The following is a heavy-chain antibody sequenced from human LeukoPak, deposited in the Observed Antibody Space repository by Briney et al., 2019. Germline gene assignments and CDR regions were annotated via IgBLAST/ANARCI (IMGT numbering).Heavy chain of an antibody. CDR1: GVTFSSYA. Sequence: PGRSQRPSCAASGVTFSSYAMSSVRQAPGKGLEWVPAISGSGGSTYYADSVKGRFTISRDNSKNTLYLQMNSLRAEDTAVYYCAIPDRTYDYWGQGTLVTVSS. CDR2: ISGSGGST. CDR3: AIPDRTYDY. D-gene: IGHD1-14*01. J-gene: IGHJ4*02. V-gene: IGHV3-23*01.